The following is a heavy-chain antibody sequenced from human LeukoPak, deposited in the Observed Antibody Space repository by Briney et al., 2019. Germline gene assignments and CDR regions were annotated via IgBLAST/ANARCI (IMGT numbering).Heavy chain of an antibody. D-gene: IGHD7-27*01. V-gene: IGHV5-51*01. Sequence: GESLKISCKGSGYTFISHWIGWVRQMPGKGLEWMGIIYPDDSDTIYSPSFQGQVIISADKSISTAYLQWSSLKASDTAMYYCASSGLGTPRYYYYGMDVWGQGTTVTVSS. CDR2: IYPDDSDT. CDR3: ASSGLGTPRYYYYGMDV. J-gene: IGHJ6*02. CDR1: GYTFISHW.